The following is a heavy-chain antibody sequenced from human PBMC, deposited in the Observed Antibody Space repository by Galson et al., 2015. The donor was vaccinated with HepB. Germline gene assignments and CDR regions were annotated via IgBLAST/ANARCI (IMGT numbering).Heavy chain of an antibody. D-gene: IGHD2-2*01. V-gene: IGHV5-51*03. CDR1: GYSFTSYW. J-gene: IGHJ3*02. CDR2: IYPGDSDT. Sequence: QSGAEVKKPGESLKISCKGSGYSFTSYWIGWVRQMPGKGLEWMGIIYPGDSDTRYSPSFQGQVTISADKSISTAYLQWSSLKASDTAMYYCARPCCSSTSCFEWDAFDIWGQGTMVTVSS. CDR3: ARPCCSSTSCFEWDAFDI.